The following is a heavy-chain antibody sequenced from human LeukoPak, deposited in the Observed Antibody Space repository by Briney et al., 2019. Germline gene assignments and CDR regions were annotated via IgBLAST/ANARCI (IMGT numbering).Heavy chain of an antibody. J-gene: IGHJ4*02. CDR1: GGSFSGYY. CDR3: ARGAVDRNFDY. V-gene: IGHV4-34*01. Sequence: SETLSLTCAVYGGSFSGYYWSWIRQPPGKGLEWIGEINHSGSTNYNPSLKSRVTISVDTSKNQFSLKLSSVTAADAAVYYCARGAVDRNFDYWGQGTLVTVSS. D-gene: IGHD6-19*01. CDR2: INHSGST.